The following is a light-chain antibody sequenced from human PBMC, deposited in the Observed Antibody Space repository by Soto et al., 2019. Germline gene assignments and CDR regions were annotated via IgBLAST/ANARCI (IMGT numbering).Light chain of an antibody. J-gene: IGKJ1*01. Sequence: DIQMTQSPSTLSASIGDRVTITCRASESVKSWLAWYQQKPGKXPXXVIYKASNLESGVPSRFSGSGSGTEFTLTISSLQPDDFATYDCQQYNSYSTFGQGTKVDIK. CDR3: QQYNSYST. CDR2: KAS. CDR1: ESVKSW. V-gene: IGKV1-5*03.